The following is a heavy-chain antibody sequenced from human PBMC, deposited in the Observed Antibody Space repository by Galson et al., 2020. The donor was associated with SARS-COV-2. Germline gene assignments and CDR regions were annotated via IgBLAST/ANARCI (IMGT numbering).Heavy chain of an antibody. CDR2: IWYDGSNK. CDR1: GFTFSSYG. J-gene: IGHJ4*02. D-gene: IGHD3-9*01. CDR3: ATMLRYFEPFDY. Sequence: GESLKISCAASGFTFSSYGMHWVRQAPGKGLEWVAVIWYDGSNKYYADSVKGRFTISRDNSKNTLYLQMNSLRAEDTAVYYCATMLRYFEPFDYWGQGTLVTVSS. V-gene: IGHV3-33*01.